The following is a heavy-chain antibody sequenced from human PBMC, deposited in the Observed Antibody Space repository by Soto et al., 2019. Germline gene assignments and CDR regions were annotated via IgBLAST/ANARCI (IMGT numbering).Heavy chain of an antibody. J-gene: IGHJ4*02. CDR1: GFDFTYYA. CDR2: MSSDGSKI. Sequence: QVQLVESGGGAVQPGDSLRLSCVASGFDFTYYAMHWVRQAPGKGLESVAVMSSDGSKIHHTDSVKGRVTISRDNSKNTLYLQMNSLRKEDTAVYFCAKDEGVGGTLGLFDYWCQGTLVCVSS. V-gene: IGHV3-30*18. CDR3: AKDEGVGGTLGLFDY. D-gene: IGHD1-26*01.